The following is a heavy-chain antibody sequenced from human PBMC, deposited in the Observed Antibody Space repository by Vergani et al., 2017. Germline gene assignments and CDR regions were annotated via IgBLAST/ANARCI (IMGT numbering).Heavy chain of an antibody. D-gene: IGHD3-10*01. Sequence: VQLLESGGGLVQPGGSLRLTCAASEFTFSNYAMNWVRQAPGKGLEWVVGISFDGTNEYYPDLVKGRFTISRDIAKSSLYLQMNSLRAEDTGVYYCARDRYYLGSGSYPYFYYYGLDVWGQGTAVTVSS. CDR2: ISFDGTNE. CDR3: ARDRYYLGSGSYPYFYYYGLDV. J-gene: IGHJ6*02. V-gene: IGHV3-30*03. CDR1: EFTFSNYA.